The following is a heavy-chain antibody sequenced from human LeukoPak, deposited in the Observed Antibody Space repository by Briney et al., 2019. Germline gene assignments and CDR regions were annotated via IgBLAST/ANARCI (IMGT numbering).Heavy chain of an antibody. CDR3: ARPATVTTSFWYFDL. CDR2: IFYSGST. D-gene: IGHD4-17*01. J-gene: IGHJ2*01. V-gene: IGHV4-39*01. Sequence: SETLSLTCTISGGSISTSSYYWGWIRQPPGKGLEWIWSIFYSGSTYYNPSLKSRVTISVDTSKNQFSLNLSSVTAADTAVYYCARPATVTTSFWYFDLWGRGTLVTVSS. CDR1: GGSISTSSYY.